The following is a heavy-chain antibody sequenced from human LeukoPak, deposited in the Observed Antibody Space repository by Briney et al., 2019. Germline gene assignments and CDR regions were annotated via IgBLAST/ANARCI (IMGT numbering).Heavy chain of an antibody. CDR3: AGRPADTTWYGVFDY. CDR2: IFNGGST. V-gene: IGHV4-59*11. D-gene: IGHD3-10*01. Sequence: SETLSLTCSVSGGPINSHYWSWIRQPPGKRLEWIGYIFNGGSTEYNPSFRSRVTISVDTSRDQFFLRLSSVTAADTAIYYCAGRPADTTWYGVFDYWSQGTLVTVSS. CDR1: GGPINSHY. J-gene: IGHJ4*02.